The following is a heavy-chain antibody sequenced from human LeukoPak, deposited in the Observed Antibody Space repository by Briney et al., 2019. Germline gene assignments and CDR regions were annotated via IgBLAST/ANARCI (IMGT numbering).Heavy chain of an antibody. Sequence: GGSLRLSCAASGFTFSSYSMNWVRQAPGKGLEWVSSISSSSYIYYADSVKGRFTISRDNAKNSLYLQMNSLRAEDTAVYYCARGSSTSRGWLDYWGQGTLVTVSS. CDR2: ISSSSYI. CDR1: GFTFSSYS. V-gene: IGHV3-21*01. J-gene: IGHJ4*02. CDR3: ARGSSTSRGWLDY. D-gene: IGHD2-2*01.